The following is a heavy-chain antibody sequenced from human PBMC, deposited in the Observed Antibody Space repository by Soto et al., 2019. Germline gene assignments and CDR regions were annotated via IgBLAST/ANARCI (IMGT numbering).Heavy chain of an antibody. D-gene: IGHD6-13*01. CDR1: GYTLTELY. V-gene: IGHV1-24*01. CDR2: FDPEDGET. J-gene: IGHJ5*02. CDR3: ATAASLPGVIAAAGTVHWFDP. Sequence: AKVSCKVSGYTLTELYMHWVRQAPGKGLEWMGGFDPEDGETIYAQKFQGRVTMTEDTSTDTAYMELSSLRSEDTAVYYCATAASLPGVIAAAGTVHWFDPWGQGTLVTVSS.